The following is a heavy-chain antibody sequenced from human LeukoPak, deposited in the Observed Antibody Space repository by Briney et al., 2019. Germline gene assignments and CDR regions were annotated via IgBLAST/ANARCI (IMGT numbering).Heavy chain of an antibody. J-gene: IGHJ4*02. CDR2: IHYSGST. Sequence: SETLSLNCTVSGGSISGGSYHWGWVRQPPGKGLEWIGNIHYSGSTYYNPSLKSPVPISLDTSKKHFSLQLSSVTAADTAVYYCAGRVGASIWTGMHFWGQGTLVTVSS. V-gene: IGHV4-39*01. CDR1: GGSISGGSYH. D-gene: IGHD1-26*01. CDR3: AGRVGASIWTGMHF.